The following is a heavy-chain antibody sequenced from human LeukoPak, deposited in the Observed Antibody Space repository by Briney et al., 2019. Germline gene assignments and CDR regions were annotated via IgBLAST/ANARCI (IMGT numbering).Heavy chain of an antibody. D-gene: IGHD6-13*01. CDR2: IRYDGSNK. CDR1: GFTFSSYG. Sequence: PGGSLRPSCAASGFTFSSYGMHWVRQAPGKGLEWVAFIRYDGSNKYYADSVKGRFTISRDNSKNALYLQMNSLRAEDTAVYYCARFKQQLVQYYFDYWGQGTLVTVSS. V-gene: IGHV3-30*02. J-gene: IGHJ4*02. CDR3: ARFKQQLVQYYFDY.